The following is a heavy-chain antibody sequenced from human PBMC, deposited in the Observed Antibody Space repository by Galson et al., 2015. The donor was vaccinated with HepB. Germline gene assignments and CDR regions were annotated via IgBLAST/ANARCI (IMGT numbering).Heavy chain of an antibody. V-gene: IGHV3-33*07. Sequence: SLRLSCAASGFAFTHYGMYWVRQAPGKGLEWVAVIWYDGNKKYYADSVKGRFTISRDNSKNTLYLQMNSPRAEDTAVYYCAREQQMVDYYYYYMDVWGRGTTVTVSS. CDR1: GFAFTHYG. CDR2: IWYDGNKK. D-gene: IGHD6-13*01. CDR3: AREQQMVDYYYYYMDV. J-gene: IGHJ6*03.